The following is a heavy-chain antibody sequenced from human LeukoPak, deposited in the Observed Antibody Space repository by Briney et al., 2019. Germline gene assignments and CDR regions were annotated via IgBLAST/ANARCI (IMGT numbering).Heavy chain of an antibody. CDR3: ARDLGSSWSFRY. CDR2: INAGHGKT. D-gene: IGHD6-13*01. J-gene: IGHJ4*02. Sequence: ASVKVSCKASGYTFTSYAIHWVRQAPGQRLEWMGWINAGHGKTKYSQKFQGRVTITSDTSASTAYMELSSLRSEDTAVYYCARDLGSSWSFRYWGQGTLVTVSS. CDR1: GYTFTSYA. V-gene: IGHV1-3*01.